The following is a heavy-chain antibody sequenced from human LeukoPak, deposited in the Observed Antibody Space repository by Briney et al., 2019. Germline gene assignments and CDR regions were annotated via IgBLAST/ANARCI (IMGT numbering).Heavy chain of an antibody. J-gene: IGHJ4*02. CDR3: ARDLGVYYYDSSGYIDY. Sequence: GGSLRLSCAASGFTFSSYSMNWVRQAPGKGLEWVSSISSSRSYIYYADSVKGRFTISRDNARNSLYLQMNSLRAEDTAVYYCARDLGVYYYDSSGYIDYWGQGTLVTVSS. D-gene: IGHD3-22*01. CDR1: GFTFSSYS. V-gene: IGHV3-21*01. CDR2: ISSSRSYI.